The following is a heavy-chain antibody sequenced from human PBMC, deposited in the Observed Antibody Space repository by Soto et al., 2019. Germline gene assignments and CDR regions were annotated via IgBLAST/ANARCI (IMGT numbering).Heavy chain of an antibody. J-gene: IGHJ6*02. CDR2: ISAYNGNT. CDR1: GYTFTSYG. D-gene: IGHD3-22*01. CDR3: ARVVRDSSGYYYLGSLGYYSYGMDV. V-gene: IGHV1-18*04. Sequence: ASVKVSCKASGYTFTSYGISWVRQAPGQGLEWMGWISAYNGNTNYAQKLQGRVTMTTDTSTSTAYMELRSLRSDDTAVYYCARVVRDSSGYYYLGSLGYYSYGMDVWGQGTTVTVSS.